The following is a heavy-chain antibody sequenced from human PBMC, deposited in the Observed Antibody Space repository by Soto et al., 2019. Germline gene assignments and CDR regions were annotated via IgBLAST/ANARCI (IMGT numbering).Heavy chain of an antibody. CDR2: INAGNGNT. CDR3: ARAPSWYNFDY. D-gene: IGHD6-13*01. J-gene: IGHJ4*02. Sequence: GASVKVSCKASGYTFTIYAMHWVRQAPGQRLEWMGWINAGNGNTKYSQKFQGRVTITRDTSASTAYMELSSLRSEDTAVYYCARAPSWYNFDYWGQGTLVTVSS. V-gene: IGHV1-3*01. CDR1: GYTFTIYA.